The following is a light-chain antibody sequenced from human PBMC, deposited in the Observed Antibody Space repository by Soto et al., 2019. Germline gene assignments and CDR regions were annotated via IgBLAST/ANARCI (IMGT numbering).Light chain of an antibody. J-gene: IGKJ3*01. CDR3: QQYNSYPFT. CDR2: DAS. Sequence: AIQLTQSPSSLSASVGDRVTITCRASQGISSALAWYQQKPGKAPKLLIYDASSLESGVPSRFSGSGSGTDFTLTISSLQPEEFANYYCQQYNSYPFTFGPGTKVDIK. V-gene: IGKV1-13*02. CDR1: QGISSA.